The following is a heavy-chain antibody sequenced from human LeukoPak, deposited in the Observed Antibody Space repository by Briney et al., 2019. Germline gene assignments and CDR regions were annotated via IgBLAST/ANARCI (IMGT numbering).Heavy chain of an antibody. Sequence: GGSLRLSCAVSGFTFDDYAMHWVRQVPGKGLEWVSGINWNSDSIGYADSVKGRFTTSRDNAKNSLYLQMNSLRAEDTAVYYCAELGITMIGGVWGKGTTVTISS. CDR1: GFTFDDYA. V-gene: IGHV3-9*01. J-gene: IGHJ6*04. CDR2: INWNSDSI. CDR3: AELGITMIGGV. D-gene: IGHD3-10*02.